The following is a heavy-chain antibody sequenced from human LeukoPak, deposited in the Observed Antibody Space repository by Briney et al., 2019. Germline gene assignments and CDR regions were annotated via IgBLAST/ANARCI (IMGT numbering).Heavy chain of an antibody. J-gene: IGHJ4*02. CDR2: TYYGSKWSN. CDR1: GDSVSSNGVA. CDR3: TRGRNSAFDY. Sequence: SQTLSLTCVISGDSVSSNGVAWNWVTQSPSRGLEWLGRTYYGSKWSNDYALSVKSRITINPDTSKNQFSLQLNSVTPEDTAVYYCTRGRNSAFDYWGQGTLVTVSS. V-gene: IGHV6-1*01. D-gene: IGHD1-14*01.